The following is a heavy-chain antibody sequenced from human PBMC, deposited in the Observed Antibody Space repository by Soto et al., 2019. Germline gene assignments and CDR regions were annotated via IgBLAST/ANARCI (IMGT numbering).Heavy chain of an antibody. J-gene: IGHJ4*02. D-gene: IGHD3-16*02. CDR2: MNANSGNT. Sequence: AAVKVSCKTCGFTFTEYDINWVRQASGQGLEWMGWMNANSGNTGYAQNFQGRVTMTRTTSSPTAYMELSGLESEDTAVYYCARGQYRRLDYWGQGTQVTVSS. CDR1: GFTFTEYD. V-gene: IGHV1-8*01. CDR3: ARGQYRRLDY.